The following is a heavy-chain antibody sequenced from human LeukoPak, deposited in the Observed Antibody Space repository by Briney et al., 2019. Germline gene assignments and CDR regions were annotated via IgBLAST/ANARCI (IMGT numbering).Heavy chain of an antibody. CDR2: ISSSSSTI. D-gene: IGHD6-6*01. CDR3: ARAYSSSSGRDAFDS. Sequence: GGPLRLSCAASGFTFNSYNMNWVRQAPGKGLEWVSYISSSSSTIYYADSVKGRFTISRDSAKTSLFLQMNSLRDEDTAVYYCARAYSSSSGRDAFDSWGLGTLVTVSS. V-gene: IGHV3-48*02. J-gene: IGHJ3*02. CDR1: GFTFNSYN.